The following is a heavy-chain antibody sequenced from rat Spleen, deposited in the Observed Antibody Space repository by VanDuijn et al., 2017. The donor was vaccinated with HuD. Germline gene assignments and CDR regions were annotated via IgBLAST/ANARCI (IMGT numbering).Heavy chain of an antibody. CDR1: GFTFNNYW. D-gene: IGHD4-3*01. CDR2: INPDGGTT. CDR3: VRQDTSGYSNWFAY. V-gene: IGHV5-31*01. J-gene: IGHJ3*01. Sequence: EVQLVESGGGLVQPGRSLMLSCVASGFTFNNYWMYWIRQAPGKGLEWVSSINPDGGTTYYPDSVKGRFTVSRENTERTLYLLVDSLRSEDTATYYCVRQDTSGYSNWFAYWGQGTLVTVSS.